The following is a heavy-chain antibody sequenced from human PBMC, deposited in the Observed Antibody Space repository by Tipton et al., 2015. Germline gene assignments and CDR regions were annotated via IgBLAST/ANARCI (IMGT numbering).Heavy chain of an antibody. Sequence: TLSLTCTLSGDSIRNYYWSWIRQPAGEGLEWIGRMYISGSKNVNPSRRGRVTMSFDTSKKEFSLKLKSVTAADTAVYYCARGGVSPRSGWFDPWGQGTLVIVSS. CDR3: ARGGVSPRSGWFDP. D-gene: IGHD1-26*01. J-gene: IGHJ5*02. CDR1: GDSIRNYY. V-gene: IGHV4-4*07. CDR2: MYISGSK.